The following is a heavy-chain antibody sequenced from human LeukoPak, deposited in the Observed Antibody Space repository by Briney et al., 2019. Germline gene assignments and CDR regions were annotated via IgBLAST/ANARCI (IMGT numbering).Heavy chain of an antibody. CDR1: GGSISSGAYY. V-gene: IGHV4-31*03. J-gene: IGHJ5*02. D-gene: IGHD3-10*01. CDR3: ARDRVAGWLDP. CDR2: IYDSGST. Sequence: PSETLSLTCTVSGGSISSGAYYWSWIRQHPGKGLEWIGYIYDSGSTYYNPSLKSRVTISVDTSKNLFSLRLNSVTAADTAVYYCARDRVAGWLDPWGQGTLVTVSS.